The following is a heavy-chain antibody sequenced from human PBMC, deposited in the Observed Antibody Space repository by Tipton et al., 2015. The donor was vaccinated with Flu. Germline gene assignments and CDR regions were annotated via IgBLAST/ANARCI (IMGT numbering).Heavy chain of an antibody. CDR3: AKDMAVGYGSGSYFDYGMDV. Sequence: SLRLSCAASGFTFDDYAMHWVRQAPGKGLEWVSGISWNGGDIYYADSVKGRFTISRDNAKNSLYLQMESLRADDAALYYCAKDMAVGYGSGSYFDYGMDVWGQGTTVIVSS. J-gene: IGHJ6*02. V-gene: IGHV3-9*01. CDR2: ISWNGGDI. CDR1: GFTFDDYA. D-gene: IGHD3-10*01.